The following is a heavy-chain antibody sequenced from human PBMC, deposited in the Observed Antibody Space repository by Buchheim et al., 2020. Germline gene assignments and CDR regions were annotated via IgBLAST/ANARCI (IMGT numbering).Heavy chain of an antibody. CDR3: ASYTGTKNSYYYYGMDV. J-gene: IGHJ6*02. V-gene: IGHV4-34*01. CDR1: GGSFSGYY. D-gene: IGHD1-7*01. Sequence: QVQLQQWGAGLLKPSETLSLTCAVYGGSFSGYYWSWIRQPPGKGLEWIGEINHSGSTNYNPSLKSRVTISVDTSKNQFYLKLSSVTAADTAVYYCASYTGTKNSYYYYGMDVWGQGTT. CDR2: INHSGST.